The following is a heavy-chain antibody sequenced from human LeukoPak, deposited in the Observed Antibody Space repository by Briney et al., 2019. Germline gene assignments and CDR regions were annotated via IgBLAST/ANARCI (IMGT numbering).Heavy chain of an antibody. Sequence: SQTLSLTCAVSGGSISSGGYYWSWIRQPPGKGLEWIGYIYYSGTTNYNPSLKSRVTISVDTSKNQFSLKLSSVTAADTAVYYCARGGTILGLAWGQGTLVTVSS. J-gene: IGHJ4*02. CDR3: ARGGTILGLA. D-gene: IGHD3/OR15-3a*01. CDR1: GGSISSGGYY. V-gene: IGHV4-61*08. CDR2: IYYSGTT.